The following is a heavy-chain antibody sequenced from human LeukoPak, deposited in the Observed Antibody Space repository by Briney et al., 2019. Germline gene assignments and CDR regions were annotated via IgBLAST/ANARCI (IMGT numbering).Heavy chain of an antibody. CDR2: IYYSGST. D-gene: IGHD6-19*01. J-gene: IGHJ4*02. CDR1: GGSISSSSYY. Sequence: SETLSLTCTVSGGSISSSSYYWGWIRQPPGKGLEWIGYIYYSGSTYYNPSLKSRVTISLDTSKNQFSLKLSSVTAADTAVYYCVRTEVSSGSEDYWGQGTLVTVSS. V-gene: IGHV4-30-4*08. CDR3: VRTEVSSGSEDY.